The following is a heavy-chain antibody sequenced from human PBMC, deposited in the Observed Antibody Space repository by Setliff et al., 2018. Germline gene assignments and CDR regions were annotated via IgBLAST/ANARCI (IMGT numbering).Heavy chain of an antibody. V-gene: IGHV1-18*01. CDR3: ARFSGHNYGSFDS. CDR2: ISGYIRDT. CDR1: GYTFNNFG. Sequence: ASVKVSCKASGYTFNNFGISWVRQAPGQGLEWMGWISGYIRDTIYAQKFQGRVTMTRDTSISTAYMELSSLRSDDTAVYYCARFSGHNYGSFDSWGQGTLVTVSS. D-gene: IGHD5-18*01. J-gene: IGHJ4*02.